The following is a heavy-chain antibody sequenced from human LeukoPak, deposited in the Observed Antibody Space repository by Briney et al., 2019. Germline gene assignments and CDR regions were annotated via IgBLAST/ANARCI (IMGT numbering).Heavy chain of an antibody. J-gene: IGHJ4*02. D-gene: IGHD1-7*01. CDR1: GGSIGSGDYY. V-gene: IGHV4-31*03. Sequence: SETLSLTCTVSGGSIGSGDYYWTWIRQHPGKGLEWIAYIYSSGTTYYNPSLKSRISRSLDRSKNQLSLNLTSVTAADTAVYYCARVGNYYSFDYWGQGTLVTVSS. CDR3: ARVGNYYSFDY. CDR2: IYSSGTT.